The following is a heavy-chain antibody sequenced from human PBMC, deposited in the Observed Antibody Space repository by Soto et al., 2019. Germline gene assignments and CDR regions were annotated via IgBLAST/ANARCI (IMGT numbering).Heavy chain of an antibody. V-gene: IGHV3-33*01. CDR1: GFTFSSYG. CDR3: AREGNYDSSGYFRPFFDY. CDR2: IWYDGSNK. J-gene: IGHJ4*02. D-gene: IGHD3-22*01. Sequence: QVQLVESGGGVVQPGRSLRLSCAASGFTFSSYGMHWVRQAPGKGLEWVAVIWYDGSNKYYADSVKGRFTISRDNSKNTLYLQMNSMRAEDKAVYYCAREGNYDSSGYFRPFFDYWGQGTLVTVSS.